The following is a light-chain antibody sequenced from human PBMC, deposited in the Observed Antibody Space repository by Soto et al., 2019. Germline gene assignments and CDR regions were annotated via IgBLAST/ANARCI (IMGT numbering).Light chain of an antibody. J-gene: IGLJ1*01. V-gene: IGLV4-69*01. CDR2: LNSDGSH. Sequence: QAVVTQSPSASASLGASVKLTCTLSSGHSSYAIAWHQQQPEKGPRYLMKLNSDGSHSRGDGIPDRFSGSSTGAERYLTISSHQSEDEADYYCQTWGTGIHVFGTGTKLTVL. CDR3: QTWGTGIHV. CDR1: SGHSSYA.